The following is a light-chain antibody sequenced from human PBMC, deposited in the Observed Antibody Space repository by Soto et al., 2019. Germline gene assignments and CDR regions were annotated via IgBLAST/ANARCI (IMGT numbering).Light chain of an antibody. Sequence: DIAMTQSPLSLPVTPGEPASISCRSSQSLQHSNGYTYLDWYLQKPGHSPQLLIYLVSTRASGVPDRCTGSGSGTDFTLKISSVEAEDVGVYYCMQSLQGGTFGQGTKVEIK. CDR2: LVS. CDR1: QSLQHSNGYTY. J-gene: IGKJ1*01. V-gene: IGKV2-28*01. CDR3: MQSLQGGT.